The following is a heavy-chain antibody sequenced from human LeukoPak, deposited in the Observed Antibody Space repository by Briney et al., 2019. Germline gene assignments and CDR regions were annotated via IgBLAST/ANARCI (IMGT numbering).Heavy chain of an antibody. CDR2: IYTSGST. D-gene: IGHD1-1*01. J-gene: IGHJ4*02. CDR3: ARSTNCDY. V-gene: IGHV4-61*02. CDR1: GGSISSSSYY. Sequence: SETLSLTRTVSGGSISSSSYYWSWIRQPAGKGLEWIGRIYTSGSTNYNPSLKSRVTISVDTSKNQFSLKLSSVTAADTAVYYCARSTNCDYWGQGTLVTVSS.